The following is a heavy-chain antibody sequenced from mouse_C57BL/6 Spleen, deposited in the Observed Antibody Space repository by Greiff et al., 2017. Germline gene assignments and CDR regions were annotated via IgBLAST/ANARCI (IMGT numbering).Heavy chain of an antibody. V-gene: IGHV5-9*01. J-gene: IGHJ2*01. Sequence: EVQGVESGGGLVKPGGSLKLSCAASGFTFSSYTMSWVRQTPEKRLEWVATISGGGGNTYYPDSVKGRFTISRDNAKNTLYLQMSRLRSEDTALYYCARNYYNDYWGQGTTLTVSA. CDR2: ISGGGGNT. CDR3: ARNYYNDY. CDR1: GFTFSSYT. D-gene: IGHD2-12*01.